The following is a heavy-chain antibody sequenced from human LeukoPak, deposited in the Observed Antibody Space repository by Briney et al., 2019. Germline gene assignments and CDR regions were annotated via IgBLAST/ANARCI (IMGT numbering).Heavy chain of an antibody. CDR3: ARDVEYYDSSGYFFDY. V-gene: IGHV3-21*01. CDR1: GFTFSSYS. CDR2: ISSSSSYI. J-gene: IGHJ4*02. Sequence: GGSLRLSCAASGFTFSSYSMNWVRQAPGKGLEWVSSISSSSSYIYYADSVKGRFTISRDNAKNSLYLQMNSLRAEDTAVYYCARDVEYYDSSGYFFDYWGQGTLVTVSS. D-gene: IGHD3-22*01.